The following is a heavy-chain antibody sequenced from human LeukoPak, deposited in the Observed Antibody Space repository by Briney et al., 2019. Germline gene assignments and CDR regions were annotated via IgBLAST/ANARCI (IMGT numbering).Heavy chain of an antibody. CDR1: GFTFSDYA. CDR2: MSSTNEI. D-gene: IGHD3-9*01. V-gene: IGHV3-69-1*01. Sequence: GGSLRLSCAASGFTFSDYAMNWVRQAPGKGLEWVSYMSSTNEIHCADSVKGRFTISRDNAKNSLYLQMNSLTAEDTAVYYCARDHDWAFDYWGQGTVVTVSS. CDR3: ARDHDWAFDY. J-gene: IGHJ4*02.